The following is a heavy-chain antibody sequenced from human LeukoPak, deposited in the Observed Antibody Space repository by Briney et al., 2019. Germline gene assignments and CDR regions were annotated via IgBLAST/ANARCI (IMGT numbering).Heavy chain of an antibody. Sequence: SVKVSCKASGGTFSSYAISWVRQAPGQGLEWMGRIIPIFGTANYAQKFQGRVTMTRNTSISTAYMELSSLRSEDTAVYYCARGLRGLDDYWGQGTLVTVSS. D-gene: IGHD1-1*01. J-gene: IGHJ4*02. CDR2: IIPIFGTA. CDR3: ARGLRGLDDY. CDR1: GGTFSSYA. V-gene: IGHV1-69*05.